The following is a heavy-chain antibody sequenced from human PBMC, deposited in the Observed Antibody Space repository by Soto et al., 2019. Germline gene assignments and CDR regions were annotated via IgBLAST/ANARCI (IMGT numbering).Heavy chain of an antibody. CDR1: GFTSSTYW. V-gene: IGHV3-7*03. D-gene: IGHD2-21*02. J-gene: IGHJ4*02. Sequence: GGSLRLSCAASGFTSSTYWMSWVRQAPGKGLEWVANIKPDGSGEYYMDSVKGRFTISRDNAKNSLYLQMNSLRVEDTAMYYCARVRCTTSDCFHDYWGQGTLVTVSS. CDR3: ARVRCTTSDCFHDY. CDR2: IKPDGSGE.